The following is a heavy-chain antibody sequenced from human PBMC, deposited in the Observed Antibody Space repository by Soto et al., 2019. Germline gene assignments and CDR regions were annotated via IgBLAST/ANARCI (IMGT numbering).Heavy chain of an antibody. CDR1: GFTFKTYN. V-gene: IGHV3-48*02. CDR3: ARDPSPDSSGWYYFDY. J-gene: IGHJ4*02. Sequence: EVQLEESGGALVPPGGSLRLSCAASGFTFKTYNMHWVRQSPGKGLEWVSYIGTSGTPVYYADSVKGRFTISRDNAKNSLFLQMHSLRDEDTALYFCARDPSPDSSGWYYFDYWGQGTLVTVSS. D-gene: IGHD6-19*01. CDR2: IGTSGTPV.